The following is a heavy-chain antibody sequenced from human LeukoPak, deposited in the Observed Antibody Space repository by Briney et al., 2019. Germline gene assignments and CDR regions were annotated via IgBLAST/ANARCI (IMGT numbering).Heavy chain of an antibody. CDR2: ISYDGSNK. V-gene: IGHV3-30-3*01. J-gene: IGHJ4*02. CDR1: GFTFSSYA. Sequence: GRSLRLSCAASGFTFSSYAMHWVRQAPGKGLEWVAVISYDGSNKYYADSVKGRFTISRDNSKNTLYLQMNSLRAEDTAVYYCVREVHYYYDSSGYLDYRGQGTLVTVSS. D-gene: IGHD3-22*01. CDR3: VREVHYYYDSSGYLDY.